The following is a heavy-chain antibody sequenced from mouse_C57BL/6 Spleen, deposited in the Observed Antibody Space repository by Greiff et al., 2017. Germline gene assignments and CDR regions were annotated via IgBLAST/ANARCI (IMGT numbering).Heavy chain of an antibody. V-gene: IGHV1-42*01. CDR1: GYSFTGYY. D-gene: IGHD2-1*01. CDR2: INPSTGGT. CDR3: ARGGNYEVAMDY. Sequence: EVQLQQSGPELVKPGASVKISCKASGYSFTGYYMNWVKQSPEKSLEWIGEINPSTGGTTYNQKFKAKATLTVDKSSSTAYMQLKSLTSEDSAVYYCARGGNYEVAMDYWGQGTSVTVSS. J-gene: IGHJ4*01.